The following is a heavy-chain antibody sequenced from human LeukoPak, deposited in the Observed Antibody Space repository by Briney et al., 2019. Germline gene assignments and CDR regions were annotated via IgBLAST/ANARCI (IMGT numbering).Heavy chain of an antibody. Sequence: SVKVSCKASGGTFSCYAISWVRQAPGQGLEWMGGIIPIFGTANYAQKFQGRVTIAAVESTSTAYMELSSLRSEDTAVYYCARDNDILTGSHNWFDPWGQGTLVTVSS. CDR3: ARDNDILTGSHNWFDP. CDR1: GGTFSCYA. J-gene: IGHJ5*02. V-gene: IGHV1-69*13. D-gene: IGHD3-9*01. CDR2: IIPIFGTA.